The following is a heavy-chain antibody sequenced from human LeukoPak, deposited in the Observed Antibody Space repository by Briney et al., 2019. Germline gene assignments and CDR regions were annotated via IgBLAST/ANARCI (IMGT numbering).Heavy chain of an antibody. CDR3: TTNRIY. D-gene: IGHD1-14*01. Sequence: GGSLRLSCAASGFTFSDYYMSWVRQAPGKGLEWVGRIKSKTDGGITDYAAPVKGRFTISRDDSKNTLYLQMNSLKTEDTAVYYCTTNRIYWGQGTLVTVSS. J-gene: IGHJ4*02. CDR2: IKSKTDGGIT. CDR1: GFTFSDYY. V-gene: IGHV3-15*01.